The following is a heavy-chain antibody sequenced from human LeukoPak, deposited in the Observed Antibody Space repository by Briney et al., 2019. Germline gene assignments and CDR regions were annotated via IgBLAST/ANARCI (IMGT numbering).Heavy chain of an antibody. V-gene: IGHV3-15*01. J-gene: IGHJ6*02. D-gene: IGHD5-12*01. CDR3: TTVGGLYYYYGMDV. Sequence: GGSLRLSCAASGFTFSNAWMSWVRQAPGNGLEWVGRIKSKTDGGTTDYAAPVKGRFTISRDDSKNTLYLQMNSLKTEDTAVYYCTTVGGLYYYYGMDVWGQGTTVTVSS. CDR1: GFTFSNAW. CDR2: IKSKTDGGTT.